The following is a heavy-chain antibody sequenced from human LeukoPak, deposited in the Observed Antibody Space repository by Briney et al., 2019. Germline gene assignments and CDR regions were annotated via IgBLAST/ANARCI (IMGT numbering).Heavy chain of an antibody. CDR1: GFTFNFYA. CDR2: ISYDGFNK. J-gene: IGHJ2*01. CDR3: ASARGYFDL. V-gene: IGHV3-30*03. Sequence: GGSLRLSCAASGFTFNFYAMHWVRQAPGKGLEWVSLISYDGFNKYYTDSVRGRFTISRDNAKNTLYLQMNSLRAEDTAVYYCASARGYFDLWGRGTLVTVSS.